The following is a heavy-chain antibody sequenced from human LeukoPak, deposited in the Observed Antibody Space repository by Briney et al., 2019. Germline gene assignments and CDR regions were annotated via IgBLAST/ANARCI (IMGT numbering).Heavy chain of an antibody. D-gene: IGHD7-27*01. CDR1: GFTFSNYV. Sequence: PGGSLRLSCAASGFTFSNYVMTWVRQAPGKGLEWVATIGASGGDTYYGDSVKGRFTISRDNSKNTLSLQLNSLRAEDTAVYYCARWGQMFLFEAYWGQGTLVTVSS. J-gene: IGHJ4*02. CDR3: ARWGQMFLFEAY. CDR2: IGASGGDT. V-gene: IGHV3-23*01.